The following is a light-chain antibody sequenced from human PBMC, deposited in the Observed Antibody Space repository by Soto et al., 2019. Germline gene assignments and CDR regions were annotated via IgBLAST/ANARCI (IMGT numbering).Light chain of an antibody. J-gene: IGLJ1*01. CDR1: SSDVGGYNS. V-gene: IGLV2-14*03. CDR2: DVS. CDR3: SSYTSSSTLV. Sequence: QSVLTQPASVSGPPGQSIAISCTGTSSDVGGYNSVSWYQHHPGKAPKLMIYDVSYRPSGVSDRFSGSKSGNTASLTISGLQAEDEADYYCSSYTSSSTLVFGTGTKVTVL.